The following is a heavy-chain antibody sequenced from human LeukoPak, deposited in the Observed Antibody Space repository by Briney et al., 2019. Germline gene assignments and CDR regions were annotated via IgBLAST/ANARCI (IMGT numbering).Heavy chain of an antibody. CDR2: IYYNGST. V-gene: IGHV4-59*01. CDR3: ARGRYSSGYYYFDY. CDR1: GGSISSYY. Sequence: SESLSLTCTVSGGSISSYYWSWIRQPPGKGLEWIGYIYYNGSTNYNPSLKSRVTISVDTSKNQLSLKLSSVTAADTAVYYCARGRYSSGYYYFDYWGQGTLVTVSS. D-gene: IGHD3-22*01. J-gene: IGHJ4*02.